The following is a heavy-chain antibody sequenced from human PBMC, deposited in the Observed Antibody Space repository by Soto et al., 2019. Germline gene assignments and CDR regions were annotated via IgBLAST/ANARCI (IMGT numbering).Heavy chain of an antibody. V-gene: IGHV3-33*01. CDR3: ARDSYYDFWSGYYTGAGMDA. CDR2: IWYDGSNK. J-gene: IGHJ6*02. CDR1: GFTFSSYG. D-gene: IGHD3-3*01. Sequence: QVQLVESGGGVVQPGRSLRLSCAASGFTFSSYGMHWVRQAPGKGLEWVAVIWYDGSNKYYADSVKGRFTISRDNSKNTLYLQMNSRRAEDTAVYYCARDSYYDFWSGYYTGAGMDAWGQGTTVTVSS.